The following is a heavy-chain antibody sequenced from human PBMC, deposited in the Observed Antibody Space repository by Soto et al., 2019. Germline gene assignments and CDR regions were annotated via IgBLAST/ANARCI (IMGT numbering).Heavy chain of an antibody. CDR1: AIAFSDYG. CDR2: VWKDGSNR. Sequence: GGSLRLSGAASAIAFSDYGLHWVRQAPGKGLEWVAGVWKDGSNRYYVDSVKGRFTISRDNSKNTLYLQMNSLRDEDTAVYYCAKVPRGSNSGYYNFWGQGTLVIVSS. J-gene: IGHJ4*02. V-gene: IGHV3-30*02. D-gene: IGHD5-18*01. CDR3: AKVPRGSNSGYYNF.